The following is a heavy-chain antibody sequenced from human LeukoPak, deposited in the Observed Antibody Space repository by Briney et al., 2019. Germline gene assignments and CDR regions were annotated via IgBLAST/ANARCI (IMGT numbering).Heavy chain of an antibody. J-gene: IGHJ4*02. Sequence: SETLPLTCAVYGGSFSGYYWSWIRQPPGKGLEWIGEINHSGSTNYNPSLKSRVTISVDTSKNQFSLKLSSVTAADTAVYYCARERYGGNYYFDYWGQGTLVTVSS. V-gene: IGHV4-34*01. D-gene: IGHD4-23*01. CDR2: INHSGST. CDR3: ARERYGGNYYFDY. CDR1: GGSFSGYY.